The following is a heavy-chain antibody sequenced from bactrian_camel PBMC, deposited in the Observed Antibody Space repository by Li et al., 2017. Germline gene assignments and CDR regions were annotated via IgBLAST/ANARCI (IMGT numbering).Heavy chain of an antibody. CDR1: GFTVSSSC. V-gene: IGHV3S53*01. CDR2: IARLGST. J-gene: IGHJ4*01. D-gene: IGHD1*01. Sequence: LVESGGGSVQAGGSLRLACVASGFTVSSSCVGWFRQAPGKEREWFASIARLGSTYYADFVRGRFTISQDNDTVYLQMNSLKPEDTAMYYCNIGPCGSLIGGRYWVQGTQVTVS. CDR3: NIGPCGSLIGGRY.